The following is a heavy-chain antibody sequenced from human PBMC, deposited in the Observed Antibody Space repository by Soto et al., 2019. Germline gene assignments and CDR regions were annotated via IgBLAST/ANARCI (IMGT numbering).Heavy chain of an antibody. CDR3: AKSRVFIGAIVTLLDS. V-gene: IGHV3-23*01. J-gene: IGHJ4*02. CDR2: ISNNGDTA. CDR1: GFTFSSYA. Sequence: EVQLLESGGGLVQPGGSLTLSCATSGFTFSSYAMVWVGQAAEKGLEWVASISNNGDTAYYADSVKGRFTIARGNSENTLYLQMNGLRADDTALYFCAKSRVFIGAIVTLLDSWGQGTQVTVSS. D-gene: IGHD3-16*02.